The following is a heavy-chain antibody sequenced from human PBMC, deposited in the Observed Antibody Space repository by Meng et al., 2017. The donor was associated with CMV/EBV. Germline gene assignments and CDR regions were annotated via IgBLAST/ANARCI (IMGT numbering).Heavy chain of an antibody. CDR1: GGSSSGYY. Sequence: SDTLSPTCAVHGGSSSGYYWSWIRQLPGRGLEWIGKNNHSGSTNYNPSLKSRVTISVDTSKNQFSLKLSSVAAADTTVYYCARAKTMDYWGQGTLVTVSS. CDR3: ARAKTMDY. J-gene: IGHJ4*02. D-gene: IGHD1-14*01. V-gene: IGHV4-34*01. CDR2: NNHSGST.